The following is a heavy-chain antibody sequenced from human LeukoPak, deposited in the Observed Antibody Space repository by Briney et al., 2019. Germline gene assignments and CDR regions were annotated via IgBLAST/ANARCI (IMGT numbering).Heavy chain of an antibody. J-gene: IGHJ3*02. D-gene: IGHD3-10*01. CDR3: ARDSTSYGSGSYYNPDDAFDI. CDR1: GYTFTSYG. V-gene: IGHV1-18*01. Sequence: ASVKVSCKASGYTFTSYGISWVRQAPGQGLEWMGWISAYNGNTNYAQKLQGRVTMTTDTSTSTAYMELRSLRSDDTAVYYCARDSTSYGSGSYYNPDDAFDIWGQGTMVTVSS. CDR2: ISAYNGNT.